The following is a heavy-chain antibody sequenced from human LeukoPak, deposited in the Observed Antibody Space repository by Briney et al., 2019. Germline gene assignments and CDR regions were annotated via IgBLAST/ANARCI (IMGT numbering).Heavy chain of an antibody. CDR2: ISSSGSTI. J-gene: IGHJ4*02. D-gene: IGHD3-22*01. CDR1: GFTFSSYE. V-gene: IGHV3-48*03. CDR3: ASATYYYDSSGYYYLPFDY. Sequence: GGSLRLSYAASGFTFSSYEMNWVRQAPGKGLEWVSYISSSGSTIYYADSVKGRFTISRDNAKNSLYLQMNSLRAEDTAVYYCASATYYYDSSGYYYLPFDYWGQGTLVTVSS.